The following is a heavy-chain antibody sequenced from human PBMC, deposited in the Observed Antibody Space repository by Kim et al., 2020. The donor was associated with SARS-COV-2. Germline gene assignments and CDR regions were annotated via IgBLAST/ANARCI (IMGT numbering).Heavy chain of an antibody. J-gene: IGHJ3*02. V-gene: IGHV4-30-2*03. CDR3: ASLGGSWYTVGAFDI. D-gene: IGHD6-13*01. Sequence: PSLKGRVTISVDKSKNQFSLKRSSVTAADTAVYYCASLGGSWYTVGAFDIWGQGTMVTVSS.